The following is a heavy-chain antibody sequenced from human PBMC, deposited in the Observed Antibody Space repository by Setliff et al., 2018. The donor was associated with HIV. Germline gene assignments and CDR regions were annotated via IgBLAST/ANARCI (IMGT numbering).Heavy chain of an antibody. D-gene: IGHD6-13*01. J-gene: IGHJ4*02. CDR2: IWYDGSTK. CDR3: AKDLPQQLLRYHFDY. V-gene: IGHV3-33*06. Sequence: GGSLRLSCAASGFTFSTYGMHWVRQAPGKGLEWVAVIWYDGSTKYYEDSVKGRFTISRDNSKNTLYLQMNSLRAEDTAVYYCAKDLPQQLLRYHFDYWGQGTLGTVSS. CDR1: GFTFSTYG.